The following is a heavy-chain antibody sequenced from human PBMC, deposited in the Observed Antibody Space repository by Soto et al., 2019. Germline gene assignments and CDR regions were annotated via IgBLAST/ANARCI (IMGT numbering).Heavy chain of an antibody. CDR3: ASRDPETSVDY. D-gene: IGHD1-26*01. CDR2: IYRTGST. Sequence: ETLSLTCAVSGGSFTSNNWWTWVRQPPGQGLEWIGEIYRTGSTNYNPSLKSRVTISLDKSEKQISLKVTSLTAADTAVYYCASRDPETSVDYWGQGTLVTVSS. V-gene: IGHV4-4*02. J-gene: IGHJ4*02. CDR1: GGSFTSNNW.